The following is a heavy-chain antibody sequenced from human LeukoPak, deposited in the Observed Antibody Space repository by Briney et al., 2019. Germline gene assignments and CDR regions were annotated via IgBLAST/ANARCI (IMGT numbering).Heavy chain of an antibody. V-gene: IGHV1-46*01. CDR1: GYTFTSYY. CDR3: VRGGLERSFDY. Sequence: ASVKVSCKAFGYTFTSYYMHWVRQAPGQGLEWTGIINPSGGSTSYAQKFQGRVTMTRDMSTSTVYMELSSLRSEDTAVYYCVRGGLERSFDYWGQGTLVTVSS. D-gene: IGHD1-1*01. CDR2: INPSGGST. J-gene: IGHJ4*02.